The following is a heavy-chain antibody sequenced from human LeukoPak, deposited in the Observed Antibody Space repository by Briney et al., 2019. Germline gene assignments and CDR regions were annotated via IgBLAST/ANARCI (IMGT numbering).Heavy chain of an antibody. V-gene: IGHV4-34*01. CDR2: INHSGST. CDR1: GGSFSGYY. CDR3: ARGGRITIFGVVISYGMDV. J-gene: IGHJ6*02. D-gene: IGHD3-3*01. Sequence: SETLSLTCAVYGGSFSGYYWSWIRQPPGKGLEWIGEINHSGSTNYNPSLKSRVTISVDTSKNQFSLKLSSVTAADTAVYYCARGGRITIFGVVISYGMDVWGQGTTVTVSS.